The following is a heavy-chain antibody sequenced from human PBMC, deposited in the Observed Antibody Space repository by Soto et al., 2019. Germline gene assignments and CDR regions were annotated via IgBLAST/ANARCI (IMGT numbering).Heavy chain of an antibody. CDR2: IYYSGST. D-gene: IGHD3-3*01. CDR1: GGSISSGGYY. J-gene: IGHJ6*02. Sequence: SETLSLTCTVSGGSISSGGYYWSWIRQHPGKGLEWIGYIYYSGSTYYNPSLKSRVTISVDTSKNQFSLKLSSVTAADTAVYYCARDGPAYYDFWSGYYNPNYYGMDVWGQGTTVTVSS. V-gene: IGHV4-31*03. CDR3: ARDGPAYYDFWSGYYNPNYYGMDV.